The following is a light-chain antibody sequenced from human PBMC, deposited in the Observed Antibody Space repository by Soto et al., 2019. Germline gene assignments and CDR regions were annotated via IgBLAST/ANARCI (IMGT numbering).Light chain of an antibody. CDR2: AAS. V-gene: IGKV3-20*01. CDR3: QQYGGLPRT. Sequence: EVVLTQSPGTLSLSPGGRATLSCRASQSVSSNYLAWYQQKLGQAPRLLIFAASSRATGIPDRFSGGGSGTDFTLTISRLEPEDFAVYYCQQYGGLPRTFGQGTKVEI. J-gene: IGKJ1*01. CDR1: QSVSSNY.